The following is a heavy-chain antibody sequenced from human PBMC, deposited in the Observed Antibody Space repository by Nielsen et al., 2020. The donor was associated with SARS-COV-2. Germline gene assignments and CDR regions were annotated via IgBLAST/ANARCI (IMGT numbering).Heavy chain of an antibody. CDR2: IIPILGIA. D-gene: IGHD2-21*02. CDR3: TRVYCGGDCYSGGYFDY. V-gene: IGHV1-69*04. Sequence: WVRQAPGQGLEWMGRIIPILGIANYAQKFQGRVTITADKSTSTAYMELSSLRSEDTAVYYCTRVYCGGDCYSGGYFDYWGQGTLVTVSS. J-gene: IGHJ4*02.